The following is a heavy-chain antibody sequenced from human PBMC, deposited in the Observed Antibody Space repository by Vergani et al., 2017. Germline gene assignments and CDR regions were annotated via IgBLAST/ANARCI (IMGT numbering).Heavy chain of an antibody. J-gene: IGHJ4*02. D-gene: IGHD1-26*01. CDR2: ISYDGSNK. CDR3: AKAEWELRFDY. Sequence: QVQLVESGGGVVQPGRSLRLSCAASGFTFSSYGMHWVRQAPGKGLEWVAVISYDGSNKYYADSVKGRFTISRDNSKNTLYLQMNSLRAEDTAVYYCAKAEWELRFDYWGQGTLVTVSS. CDR1: GFTFSSYG. V-gene: IGHV3-30*18.